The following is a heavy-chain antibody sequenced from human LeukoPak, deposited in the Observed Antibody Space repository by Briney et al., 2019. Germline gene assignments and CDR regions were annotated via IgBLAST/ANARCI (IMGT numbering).Heavy chain of an antibody. CDR1: GFTFSSYS. J-gene: IGHJ6*03. CDR3: ARKVGANTPMYYYYYMDV. Sequence: GGSLRLSCAASGFTFSSYSMNWVRQAPGKGLEWVSSISGDGGSTYYADPVKGRFTISRDNSKNTLYLQMNSLRAEDTAVYYCARKVGANTPMYYYYYMDVWGKGTTVNVPS. V-gene: IGHV3-23*01. D-gene: IGHD1-26*01. CDR2: ISGDGGST.